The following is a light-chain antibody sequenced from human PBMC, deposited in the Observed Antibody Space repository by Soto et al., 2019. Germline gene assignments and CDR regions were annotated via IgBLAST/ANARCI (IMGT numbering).Light chain of an antibody. Sequence: QSALTQPASVSGSPGQSITSSCTGTSSDVGSDNLVSWYQQHPGKAPKLMIYEGSKRPSGVSNRFSGSKSGNTASLTISGLQAEDEADYYCCSYAGSSTAIFGGGTKLTVL. J-gene: IGLJ2*01. CDR1: SSDVGSDNL. CDR3: CSYAGSSTAI. CDR2: EGS. V-gene: IGLV2-23*01.